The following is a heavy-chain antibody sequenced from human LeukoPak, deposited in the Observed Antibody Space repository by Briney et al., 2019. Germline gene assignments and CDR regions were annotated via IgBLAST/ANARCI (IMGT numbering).Heavy chain of an antibody. D-gene: IGHD2-15*01. J-gene: IGHJ4*02. CDR3: ARGSYYFDY. CDR2: INPNSGGT. CDR1: GGTFSSYT. V-gene: IGHV1-2*06. Sequence: AASVKVSCKASGGTFSSYTISWVRQAPGQGLEWMGRINPNSGGTNYAQKFQGRVTMTRDTSISTAYMELSRLRSDDTAVYYCARGSYYFDYWGQGTLVTVSS.